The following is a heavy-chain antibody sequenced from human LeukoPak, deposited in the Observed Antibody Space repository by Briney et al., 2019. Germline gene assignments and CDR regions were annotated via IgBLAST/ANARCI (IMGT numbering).Heavy chain of an antibody. CDR3: AKGRYYDILTGYSTHYFDY. V-gene: IGHV3-23*01. Sequence: GGSLRLSCAASGFTLSSYAMSWVRQAPGKGLEWVSSISASGGSTNYADSVKGRFTISRDKSKNTLYLQMNSLRAEDTAVYYCAKGRYYDILTGYSTHYFDYWGQGTLVTVSS. D-gene: IGHD3-9*01. CDR2: ISASGGST. CDR1: GFTLSSYA. J-gene: IGHJ4*02.